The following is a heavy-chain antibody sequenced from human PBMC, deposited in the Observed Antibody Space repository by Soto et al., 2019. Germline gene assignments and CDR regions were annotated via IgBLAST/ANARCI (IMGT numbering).Heavy chain of an antibody. CDR3: AGQQLGPSYHYGMAV. CDR2: IIPILGTA. CDR1: VGTFSSYA. Sequence: QVQLVQSGAEVKKPGSSVKVSCKASVGTFSSYAISWVRQAPGQGLEWMGGIIPILGTANNAQKFQGRVTXTXAXSPXTAYMELSSLRSEDTAVYYCAGQQLGPSYHYGMAVWGQGTTVTVSS. D-gene: IGHD6-6*01. V-gene: IGHV1-69*05. J-gene: IGHJ6*02.